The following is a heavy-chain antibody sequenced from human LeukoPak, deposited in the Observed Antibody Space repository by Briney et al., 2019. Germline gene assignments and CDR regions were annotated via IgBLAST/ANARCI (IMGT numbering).Heavy chain of an antibody. V-gene: IGHV3-30*18. CDR3: AKEYSGYDSSGFDYYFDY. J-gene: IGHJ4*02. D-gene: IGHD3-22*01. CDR2: ISYDGSNK. Sequence: GGSLRLSCAASGFTFSSYGMHWVRQAPGKGLEWVAVISYDGSNKYYADSVKGRFTISRDNPKNTLYLQMNSLRAEDTAVYYCAKEYSGYDSSGFDYYFDYWGQGTLVTVSS. CDR1: GFTFSSYG.